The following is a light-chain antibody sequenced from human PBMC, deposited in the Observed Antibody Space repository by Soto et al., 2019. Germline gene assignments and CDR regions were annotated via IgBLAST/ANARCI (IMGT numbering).Light chain of an antibody. V-gene: IGKV2-28*01. CDR3: MQFFQTPFT. CDR1: QRLLHSNVYNN. CDR2: LAS. Sequence: SLSTLSLPGTPGEPASISCSSSQRLLHSNVYNNLAWFLQKAGQSPQLLIYLASSRASGVPDRFSGSGSGTDFTLKISRVEAEDVVVYYCMQFFQTPFTFGGGTKVDIK. J-gene: IGKJ4*01.